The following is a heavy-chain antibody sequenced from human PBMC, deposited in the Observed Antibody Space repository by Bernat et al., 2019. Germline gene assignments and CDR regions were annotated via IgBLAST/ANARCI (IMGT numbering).Heavy chain of an antibody. J-gene: IGHJ5*02. V-gene: IGHV1-69*01. D-gene: IGHD6-13*01. CDR2: VSPIFGTA. CDR3: ARDRDSSSWYGWFDP. CDR1: GGTFSSYA. Sequence: QVQLVQSGAEVKKPGSSVKVSCKASGGTFSSYAISWVRQAPGQGLEWMGGVSPIFGTANYARKFRGRVTITADESTSTAYMELGSLRSEDTAVYYCARDRDSSSWYGWFDPWGQGTLVTVSS.